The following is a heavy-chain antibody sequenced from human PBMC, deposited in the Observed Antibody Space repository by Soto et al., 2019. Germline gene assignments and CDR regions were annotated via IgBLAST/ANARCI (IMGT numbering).Heavy chain of an antibody. Sequence: SGPTLVNPTQTLTLTCTFSGFSLSTTGMCVTWIRQPPGKALEWLARIDGDDATYYSTSLKTRLTISKDTSKNQVVLTMTNMDPVDKATYYCARIRGTGDCVSGRCSGDYSYYQDGIDVWSQGPTVTVS. D-gene: IGHD2-15*01. CDR3: ARIRGTGDCVSGRCSGDYSYYQDGIDV. V-gene: IGHV2-70*11. CDR1: GFSLSTTGMC. CDR2: IDGDDAT. J-gene: IGHJ6*02.